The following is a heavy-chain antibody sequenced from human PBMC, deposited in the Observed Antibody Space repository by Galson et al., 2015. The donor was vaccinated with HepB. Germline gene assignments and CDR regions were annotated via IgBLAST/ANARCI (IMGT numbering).Heavy chain of an antibody. CDR1: GFTFSSYD. J-gene: IGHJ2*01. CDR3: ARARTVVTEWYFDL. D-gene: IGHD4-23*01. CDR2: IGTAGDP. Sequence: SLRLSCAASGFTFSSYDMHWVRQATGKGLEWVSAIGTAGDPYYPGSVKGRFTISRENAKNSLYLQMNSLRAGDTAVYYCARARTVVTEWYFDLWGRGTLVTVSS. V-gene: IGHV3-13*05.